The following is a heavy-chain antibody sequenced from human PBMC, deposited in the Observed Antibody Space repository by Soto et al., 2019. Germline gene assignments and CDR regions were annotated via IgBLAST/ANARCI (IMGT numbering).Heavy chain of an antibody. CDR2: IYYSGSS. CDR3: ARHKASTVTTYFYNYGMDV. D-gene: IGHD4-17*01. J-gene: IGHJ6*02. V-gene: IGHV4-39*01. CDR1: GGSITSSEYY. Sequence: PSETLSLTCTVSGGSITSSEYYWAWIRQPPGKGLQFVGTIYYSGSSYSNPSLKSRLSMSVDTSKNQFSLTMKSVTAADTGVYYCARHKASTVTTYFYNYGMDVWGQGTTVTVSS.